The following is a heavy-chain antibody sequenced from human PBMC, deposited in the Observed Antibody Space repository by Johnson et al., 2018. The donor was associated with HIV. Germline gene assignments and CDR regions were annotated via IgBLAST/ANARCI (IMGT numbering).Heavy chain of an antibody. V-gene: IGHV3-30*04. D-gene: IGHD2-2*01. J-gene: IGHJ3*02. CDR2: ISYDGSNK. CDR3: AKGECSSTNCYWGIDAFDI. CDR1: GFTFSSYA. Sequence: QVQLVESGGGVVQPGRSLRLSCAASGFTFSSYAMHWVRQAPGKGLEWVAVISYDGSNKYYADSVKGRFTISRDNSKNMLYLQMNSLRVEDTAVYYCAKGECSSTNCYWGIDAFDIWGQGTMVTVSS.